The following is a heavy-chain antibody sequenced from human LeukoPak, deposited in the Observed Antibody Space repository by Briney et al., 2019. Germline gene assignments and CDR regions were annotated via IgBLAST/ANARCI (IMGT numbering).Heavy chain of an antibody. CDR3: ARVNVEGGYQFDY. CDR1: GGSISSGSYY. CDR2: IYTSGST. J-gene: IGHJ4*02. D-gene: IGHD3-22*01. V-gene: IGHV4-61*09. Sequence: PSETLSLTCTVSGGSISSGSYYYNWIRQPAGKGLEWIGHIYTSGSTNYNPSLKSRVTISVDTSKNQFSLKLSSVTAADTAVYYCARVNVEGGYQFDYWGQGTLVTVSS.